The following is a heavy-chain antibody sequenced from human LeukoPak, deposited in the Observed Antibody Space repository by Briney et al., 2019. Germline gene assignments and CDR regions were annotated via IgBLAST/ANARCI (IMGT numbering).Heavy chain of an antibody. CDR1: GFTFSSYS. V-gene: IGHV3-48*04. CDR3: AREGGSLGYCSGGSCYPEPNYFDY. J-gene: IGHJ4*02. Sequence: GGSLRLSCAASGFTFSSYSMNWVRRAPGKGLEWVSYISSSSSTIYYADSVKGRFTISRDNAKNSLYLQMNSLRAEDTAVYYCAREGGSLGYCSGGSCYPEPNYFDYWGQGTLVTVSS. D-gene: IGHD2-15*01. CDR2: ISSSSSTI.